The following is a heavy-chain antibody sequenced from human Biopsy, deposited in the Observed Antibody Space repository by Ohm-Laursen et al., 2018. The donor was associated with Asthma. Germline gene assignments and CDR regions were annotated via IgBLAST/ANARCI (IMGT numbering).Heavy chain of an antibody. CDR1: GDSFSNNA. J-gene: IGHJ6*02. D-gene: IGHD5-12*01. CDR2: LIPVLGTP. CDR3: ARGYSGSERFVYDYSGLEV. V-gene: IGHV1-69*13. Sequence: SVKASCKASGDSFSNNAISWVRQAPGHGLEWMGGLIPVLGTPDHAQMFEGRATITADESTSTGYMELSSVSAEDTAVYYCARGYSGSERFVYDYSGLEVWGQGTTVTVSS.